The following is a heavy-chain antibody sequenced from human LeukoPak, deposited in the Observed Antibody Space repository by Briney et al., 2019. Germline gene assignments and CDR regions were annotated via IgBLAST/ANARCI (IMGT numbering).Heavy chain of an antibody. D-gene: IGHD2-15*01. CDR3: AQARDLVVVVADY. CDR1: GSTFRNYA. V-gene: IGHV3-23*01. Sequence: PGGSLRLSCAASGSTFRNYAMSWVRQAPGKGLEWVSAISGAGGGTYYAGSVKGRFTISRDNSRDTLYLQMNGLSAEDTAVYYCAQARDLVVVVADYWGQGTLVTVSS. J-gene: IGHJ4*02. CDR2: ISGAGGGT.